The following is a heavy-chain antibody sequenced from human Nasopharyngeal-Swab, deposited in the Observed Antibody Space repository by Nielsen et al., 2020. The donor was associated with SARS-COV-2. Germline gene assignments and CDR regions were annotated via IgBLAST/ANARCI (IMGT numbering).Heavy chain of an antibody. CDR1: GYTFTRYG. Sequence: ASVKASCKASGYTFTRYGISWVRQAPGQGLEWMGWISAYNGNTNYAQKLQGRVTMTTDTSTSTAYMELRSLRSDDTAVYYCAGYDILTGSMDVWGQGTTVTVSS. V-gene: IGHV1-18*01. D-gene: IGHD3-9*01. J-gene: IGHJ6*02. CDR3: AGYDILTGSMDV. CDR2: ISAYNGNT.